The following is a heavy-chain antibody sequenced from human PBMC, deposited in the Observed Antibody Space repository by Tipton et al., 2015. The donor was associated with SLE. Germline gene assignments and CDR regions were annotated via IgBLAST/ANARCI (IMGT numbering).Heavy chain of an antibody. D-gene: IGHD3-22*01. J-gene: IGHJ3*02. CDR2: MNPNNGNT. V-gene: IGHV1-8*01. Sequence: QLVQSGAEVKKPGASVKVSCKASGYTFTSYDINWVRQATGQGLEWMGWMNPNNGNTGYAQKFQGRVTMTRSTSISTAYMELSSLRSEDTAVYYCARVKDYYDSSGYSGRAFDIWGQGTMVTVSS. CDR1: GYTFTSYD. CDR3: ARVKDYYDSSGYSGRAFDI.